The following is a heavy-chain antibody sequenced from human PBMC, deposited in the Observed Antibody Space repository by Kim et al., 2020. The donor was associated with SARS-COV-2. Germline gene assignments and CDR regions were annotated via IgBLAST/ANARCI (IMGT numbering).Heavy chain of an antibody. V-gene: IGHV3-11*04. Sequence: GGSLRLSCAASGFTFSDYYMSWIRQAPGKGLEWVSYISSSGSTIYYADSVKGRFTISRDNAKNSLYLQMNSLRAEDTAVYYCARGRWFGELLYPFDYWGQVTLVTVSS. D-gene: IGHD3-10*01. CDR1: GFTFSDYY. CDR2: ISSSGSTI. CDR3: ARGRWFGELLYPFDY. J-gene: IGHJ4*02.